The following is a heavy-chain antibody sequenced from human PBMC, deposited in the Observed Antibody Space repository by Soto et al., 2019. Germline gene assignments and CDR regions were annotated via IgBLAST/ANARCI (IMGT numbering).Heavy chain of an antibody. J-gene: IGHJ4*02. CDR3: ARDSPPPRE. V-gene: IGHV1-18*01. CDR1: GYTXTXYG. CDR2: ISAYNGNT. Sequence: QVQXVQSXXXVXXPXXXVKVXCKASGYTXTXYGISWVRQXXGQGLEWMGWISAYNGNTNYAQKLQGRVTMTTDTSTSTAYMELRSLRSDDTAVYYCARDSPPPREWGQGTLVTVSS.